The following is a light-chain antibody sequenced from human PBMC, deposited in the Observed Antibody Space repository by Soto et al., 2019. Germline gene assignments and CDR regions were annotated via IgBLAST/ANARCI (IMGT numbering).Light chain of an antibody. Sequence: DIQMTQSPSTLSASVGDRVTITCRASQSISSWLAWYQQKPGKAPKVLIYDASRLETGVPSRFSGSGSGTHLSLAISSLQPEDIATYYCQQYDSLPITFGQGTRLEIK. CDR1: QSISSW. V-gene: IGKV1-5*01. CDR3: QQYDSLPIT. J-gene: IGKJ5*01. CDR2: DAS.